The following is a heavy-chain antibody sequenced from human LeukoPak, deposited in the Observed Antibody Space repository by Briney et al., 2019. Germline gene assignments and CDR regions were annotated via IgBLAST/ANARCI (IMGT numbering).Heavy chain of an antibody. Sequence: SQTLSLTCAISGDSVSSSRAGWNWIRQSPSRGLEWLGRTYYRTKWYNDYAVSVKSRITIVADTSKNKVFVHLNSVTPEDTAVYYCARDWRAAAGTPLDYWGQGTLVTVSS. CDR2: TYYRTKWYN. J-gene: IGHJ4*02. CDR3: ARDWRAAAGTPLDY. CDR1: GDSVSSSRAG. D-gene: IGHD6-13*01. V-gene: IGHV6-1*01.